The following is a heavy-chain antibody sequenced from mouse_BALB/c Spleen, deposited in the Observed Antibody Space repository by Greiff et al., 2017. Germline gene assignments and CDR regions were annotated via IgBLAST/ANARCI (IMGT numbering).Heavy chain of an antibody. CDR2: ISSGGST. V-gene: IGHV5-6-5*01. CDR1: GFTFSSYA. D-gene: IGHD1-2*01. Sequence: EVKLMESGGGLVKPGGSLKLSCAASGFTFSSYAMSWVRQTPEKRLEWVASISSGGSTYYPDSVKGRFTISRDNARNILYLQMSSLRSEDTAMYYCARGGPTTASSLYYAMDYWGQGTSVTVSS. J-gene: IGHJ4*01. CDR3: ARGGPTTASSLYYAMDY.